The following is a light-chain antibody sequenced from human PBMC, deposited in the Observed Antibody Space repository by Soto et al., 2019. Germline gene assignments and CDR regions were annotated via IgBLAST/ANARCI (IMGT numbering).Light chain of an antibody. CDR3: EVWDNSRDVVV. CDR2: DDR. J-gene: IGLJ3*02. CDR1: NLGEKS. Sequence: SYELTQAPSVSVGPGQTARIICAGNNLGEKSVHWYKQRPGQAPILVIFDDRDRASGIPERISGSNSDNTATLTISGVEAGDEADYFCEVWDNSRDVVVFGGGTKLTVL. V-gene: IGLV3-21*02.